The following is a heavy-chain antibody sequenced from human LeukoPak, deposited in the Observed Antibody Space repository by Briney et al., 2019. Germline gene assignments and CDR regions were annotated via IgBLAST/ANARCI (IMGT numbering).Heavy chain of an antibody. J-gene: IGHJ5*02. V-gene: IGHV4-59*01. CDR3: AREGDSYGHRWFDP. CDR1: GGSISSYY. Sequence: SETLSLTCTVSGGSISSYYWSWIRQPPGKGLEWIGYIYYSGSTNYNPSLKSRVTISVDTSKNQFSLKLSSVTAADTAVYYCAREGDSYGHRWFDPWGQGTLVTVSS. CDR2: IYYSGST. D-gene: IGHD5-18*01.